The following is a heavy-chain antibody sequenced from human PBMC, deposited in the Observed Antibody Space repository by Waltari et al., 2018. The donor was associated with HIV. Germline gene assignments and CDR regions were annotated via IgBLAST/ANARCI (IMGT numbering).Heavy chain of an antibody. CDR1: GGSVSRRSYF. CDR2: IYYTGRA. J-gene: IGHJ2*01. CDR3: ARHALRVGAAYWNFDL. V-gene: IGHV4-39*01. Sequence: QLQLQESGPGLVKPSVTLSLTCTVSGGSVSRRSYFWGWIRQPPGKGLEWVGRIYYTGRAYYNPSLKSRVTISVDTSKNQFSLKVTSVTAADTAVYYCARHALRVGAAYWNFDLWGRGTLVTVSS. D-gene: IGHD1-26*01.